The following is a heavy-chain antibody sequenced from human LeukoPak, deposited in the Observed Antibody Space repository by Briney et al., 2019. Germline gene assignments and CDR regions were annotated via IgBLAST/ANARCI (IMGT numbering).Heavy chain of an antibody. CDR1: GGSFSGYY. V-gene: IGHV4-34*01. Sequence: PSETLSLTCAVYGGSFSGYYWSWIRQPPGKGLEWIGEINHSGSTNYNPSLKGRVAISADTSKNQFSLHLYSVTAADTAVYYCAKNGQSGFSFDPWGQGTLVTVSS. CDR2: INHSGST. D-gene: IGHD2-8*01. J-gene: IGHJ5*02. CDR3: AKNGQSGFSFDP.